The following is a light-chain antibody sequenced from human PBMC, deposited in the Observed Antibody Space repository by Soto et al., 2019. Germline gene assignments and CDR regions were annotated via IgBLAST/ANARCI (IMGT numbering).Light chain of an antibody. V-gene: IGKV1-33*01. Sequence: DIQMTQSPSSLSASVGDRVTIAGQASQDISNYLHWYQQKPWKAPKLLIYDASNLETGVPSRFSGSGSGTDFTFTISSLQPEDIATYYCQQYDNLPLTFGGGTKVDIK. CDR1: QDISNY. CDR2: DAS. J-gene: IGKJ4*01. CDR3: QQYDNLPLT.